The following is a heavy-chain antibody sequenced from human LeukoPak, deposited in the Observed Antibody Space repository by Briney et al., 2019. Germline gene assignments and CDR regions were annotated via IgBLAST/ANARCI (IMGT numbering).Heavy chain of an antibody. CDR3: ARDSDAGFDY. Sequence: GGSLRLSCAASRFTFNTFGMHWVRQAPGKGLEWVAVISSDGSNKYYADSVKGRFTISRDNAKKTLYLQMKNLRAEDTAIYYCARDSDAGFDYWGQGTLVTVSS. J-gene: IGHJ4*02. CDR2: ISSDGSNK. CDR1: RFTFNTFG. V-gene: IGHV3-30*03.